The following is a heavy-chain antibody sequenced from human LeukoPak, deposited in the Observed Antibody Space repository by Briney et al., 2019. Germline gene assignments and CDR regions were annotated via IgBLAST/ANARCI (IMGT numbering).Heavy chain of an antibody. CDR2: IYHSGST. V-gene: IGHV4-38-2*02. CDR3: ARLVEMATIPSWFDP. J-gene: IGHJ5*02. Sequence: PSETLSLTCTVSGGSISSSYYWGWIRQPPGKGLEWIGEIYHSGSTNYNPSLKSRVTISVDKSKNQFSLKLSSVTAADTAVYYCARLVEMATIPSWFDPWGQGTLVTVSS. CDR1: GGSISSSYY. D-gene: IGHD5-24*01.